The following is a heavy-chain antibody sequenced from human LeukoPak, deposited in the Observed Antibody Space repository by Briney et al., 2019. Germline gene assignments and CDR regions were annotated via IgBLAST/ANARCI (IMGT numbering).Heavy chain of an antibody. D-gene: IGHD4-17*01. CDR3: ARASHDYGDYSHFDY. Sequence: SETLSLTCAVSGGSISSRNWWSWVRQPPGKGLEGIGEIYHSGSTNYNPSLKTRVTISVDKSKNQFSLKLSSVTAADTAVYYCARASHDYGDYSHFDYWGQGTLVTVSS. CDR2: IYHSGST. CDR1: GGSISSRNW. J-gene: IGHJ4*02. V-gene: IGHV4-4*02.